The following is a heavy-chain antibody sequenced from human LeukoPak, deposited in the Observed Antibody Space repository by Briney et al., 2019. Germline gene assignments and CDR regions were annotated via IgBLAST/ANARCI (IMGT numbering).Heavy chain of an antibody. D-gene: IGHD1-14*01. CDR3: AKDFGRNLGGPGY. CDR1: GFTFSSYA. J-gene: IGHJ4*02. CDR2: ISGSGGST. Sequence: GGSLRLSCAASGFTFSSYAMSWVRQAPGKGLEWVSAISGSGGSTYYADSVKGRFTISRDNSKSTLYLQMNSLRGEDTAVYYCAKDFGRNLGGPGYWGRGTLVIVSS. V-gene: IGHV3-23*01.